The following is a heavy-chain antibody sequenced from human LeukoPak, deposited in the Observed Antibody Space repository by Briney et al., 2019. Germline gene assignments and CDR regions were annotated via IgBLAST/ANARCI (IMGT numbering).Heavy chain of an antibody. V-gene: IGHV3-23*01. J-gene: IGHJ1*01. Sequence: PGGSLRLSCAASGFTFTSYALSWVRQAPGKGLGWVSSISGGGGSTYYADSVKGRFTISRDNSKTTLYLQMNSLRAEDTAVYYCAKDLPNPGTSRHFQYWGQGTLVTVSS. D-gene: IGHD2-8*01. CDR1: GFTFTSYA. CDR3: AKDLPNPGTSRHFQY. CDR2: ISGGGGST.